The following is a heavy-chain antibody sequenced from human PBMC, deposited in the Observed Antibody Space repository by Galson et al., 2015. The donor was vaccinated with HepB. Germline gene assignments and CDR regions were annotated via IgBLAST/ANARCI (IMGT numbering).Heavy chain of an antibody. J-gene: IGHJ3*02. V-gene: IGHV3-64D*06. D-gene: IGHD6-13*01. CDR3: VKDQESGYSSSYVEVAFDI. CDR2: ISSNGGST. CDR1: GFTFSSYA. Sequence: SLRLSCAASGFTFSSYAMHWVRQAPGKGLEYVSAISSNGGSTYYADSVKGRFTISRDNSKNTLYLQMSSLRAEDTAVYYCVKDQESGYSSSYVEVAFDIWGQGTMVTVSS.